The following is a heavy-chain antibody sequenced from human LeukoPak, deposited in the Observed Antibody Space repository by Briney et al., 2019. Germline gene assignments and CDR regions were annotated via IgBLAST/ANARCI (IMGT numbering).Heavy chain of an antibody. J-gene: IGHJ5*02. Sequence: GASVKVSCKASGYTFTSYGISWVRQAPGQGLEWMGWISAYNGNTNYAQKLQGRVTMTTDTSTSTAYMELRSLRSDDTAVYYCARDSYYYGSVPVGENWFDPWGQGTLVTVSS. D-gene: IGHD3-10*01. CDR3: ARDSYYYGSVPVGENWFDP. CDR2: ISAYNGNT. CDR1: GYTFTSYG. V-gene: IGHV1-18*01.